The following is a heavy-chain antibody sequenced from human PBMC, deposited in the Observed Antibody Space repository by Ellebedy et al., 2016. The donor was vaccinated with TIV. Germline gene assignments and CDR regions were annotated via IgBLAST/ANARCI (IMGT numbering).Heavy chain of an antibody. CDR1: GFTLSSYG. V-gene: IGHV3-30*02. Sequence: PGGSLRLSCAASGFTLSSYGMHWVRQAPGKGLEWVAFIRYDGSNKYYADSVKVRFTISRDNSKNTLYLQMNSLRAEDTAVYYCANYDGRGKYGSGNEGAYWGQGTLVTVSS. CDR2: IRYDGSNK. D-gene: IGHD3-10*01. J-gene: IGHJ4*02. CDR3: ANYDGRGKYGSGNEGAY.